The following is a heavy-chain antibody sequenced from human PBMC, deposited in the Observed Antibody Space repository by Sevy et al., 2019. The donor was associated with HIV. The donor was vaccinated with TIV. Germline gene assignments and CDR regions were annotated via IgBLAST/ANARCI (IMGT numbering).Heavy chain of an antibody. Sequence: ASVKVSCKVFGYSLRKLSMHWVRQAPGKGLEWMGSLDPGNGEITYAQTLQGRVTMTEDTSTDTAYMELGSLTSGDTATYYCATVGLGYYSGSSYYQGDWFDPWGQGTLVTVSS. CDR1: GYSLRKLS. CDR2: LDPGNGEI. D-gene: IGHD2-15*01. J-gene: IGHJ5*02. CDR3: ATVGLGYYSGSSYYQGDWFDP. V-gene: IGHV1-24*01.